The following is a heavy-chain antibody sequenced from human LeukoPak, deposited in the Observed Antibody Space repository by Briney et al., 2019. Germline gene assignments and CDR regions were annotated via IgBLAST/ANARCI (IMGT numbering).Heavy chain of an antibody. CDR1: GFTFTNHW. J-gene: IGHJ4*02. V-gene: IGHV3-23*01. CDR3: GQDWAWGAFGH. Sequence: PGGSLRLSCAASGFTFTNHWMTWVRQAPGKGLEWVSGITPSGHTYYAASVQGRFTIHRDNSKNTLYLQMNRLGAEDTAIYYCGQDWAWGAFGHWGQGTLVTVSS. D-gene: IGHD4/OR15-4a*01. CDR2: ITPSGHT.